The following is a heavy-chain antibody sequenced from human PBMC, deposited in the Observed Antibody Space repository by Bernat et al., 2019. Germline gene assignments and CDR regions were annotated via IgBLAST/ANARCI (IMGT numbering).Heavy chain of an antibody. CDR3: ARARYYDFWSGYLDNWFDP. J-gene: IGHJ5*02. CDR2: INHSGST. V-gene: IGHV4-34*01. D-gene: IGHD3-3*01. CDR1: GGSFRGYY. Sequence: QVQLQQWGAGLLKPSETLSLTCAVYGGSFRGYYWSWIRQPPGKGLEWIGEINHSGSTNYNPSLKSRVTISVDTSKNQFSLKLSSVTAADTAVYYCARARYYDFWSGYLDNWFDPWGQGTLVTVSS.